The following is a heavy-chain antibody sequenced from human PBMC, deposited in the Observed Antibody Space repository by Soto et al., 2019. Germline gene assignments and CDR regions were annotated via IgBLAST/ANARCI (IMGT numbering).Heavy chain of an antibody. D-gene: IGHD6-19*01. CDR3: AREGGWIGGWFGRKFDS. CDR2: ISSGGTTT. Sequence: PGSSLRLSCTSPGFSCSTHAMSGVRQSPGKGLEWVSSISSGGTTTFYAASVEGRFTISRDKSKNTLYLQMNSLRADDTAVYYWAREGGWIGGWFGRKFDSWGQGTQVT. CDR1: GFSCSTHA. J-gene: IGHJ4*02. V-gene: IGHV3-23*01.